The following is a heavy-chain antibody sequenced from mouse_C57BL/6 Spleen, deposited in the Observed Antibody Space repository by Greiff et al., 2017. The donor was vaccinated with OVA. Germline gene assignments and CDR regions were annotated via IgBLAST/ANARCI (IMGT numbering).Heavy chain of an antibody. CDR1: GYTFTSYT. CDR2: INPSSGYT. CDR3: ARAYYSPAMDY. V-gene: IGHV1-4*01. J-gene: IGHJ4*01. Sequence: VQRVESGAELARPGASVKMSCKASGYTFTSYTMHWVKQRPGQGLEWIGYINPSSGYTKYNQKFKDKATLTADKSSSTAYMQLSSLTSEDSAVYYCARAYYSPAMDYWGQGTSVTVSS. D-gene: IGHD2-12*01.